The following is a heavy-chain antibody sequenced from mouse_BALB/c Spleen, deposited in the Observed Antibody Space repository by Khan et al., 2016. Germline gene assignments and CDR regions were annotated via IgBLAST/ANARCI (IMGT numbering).Heavy chain of an antibody. CDR3: ARWGDGNYLYYAMDY. D-gene: IGHD2-1*01. V-gene: IGHV1-7*01. CDR2: INPSTGYT. J-gene: IGHJ4*01. CDR1: GYTFTSYW. Sequence: QVQLQQSGAELAKPGASVKMSCKASGYTFTSYWMHWVKQRPGQGLEWIGYINPSTGYTEYNQKFKDKATLTADKSSSTAYMQLSSLTSEDSAVYYCARWGDGNYLYYAMDYWGQGTSVTVSS.